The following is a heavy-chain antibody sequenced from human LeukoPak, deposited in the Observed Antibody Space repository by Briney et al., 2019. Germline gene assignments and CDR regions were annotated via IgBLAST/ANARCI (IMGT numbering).Heavy chain of an antibody. V-gene: IGHV5-51*01. CDR3: ARQHVPDGSYGSGWYYFDY. J-gene: IGHJ4*02. CDR1: GYSFTSYW. D-gene: IGHD6-19*01. CDR2: IYPGDSDT. Sequence: GESLKISCKGSGYSFTSYWIGWVRQMPGKGLEWMGIIYPGDSDTRYSPSFQGQVTISADKSISTAYLQWSSLKASDTAMYYCARQHVPDGSYGSGWYYFDYWGQGTLLTVSS.